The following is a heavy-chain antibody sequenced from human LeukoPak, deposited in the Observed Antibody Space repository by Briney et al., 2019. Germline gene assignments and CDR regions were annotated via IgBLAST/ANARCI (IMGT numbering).Heavy chain of an antibody. V-gene: IGHV3-30*02. D-gene: IGHD6-13*01. Sequence: GGSLRLSCAASGFTFSNYGMHWVRQAPGKGLEWVAFIRYDGSNKYYADSVKGRFTISRDNSKNTLYLQMNSLRAEDTAVYYCAKGGSSSWDYFDHWGQGTLVTVSS. CDR1: GFTFSNYG. CDR3: AKGGSSSWDYFDH. J-gene: IGHJ4*02. CDR2: IRYDGSNK.